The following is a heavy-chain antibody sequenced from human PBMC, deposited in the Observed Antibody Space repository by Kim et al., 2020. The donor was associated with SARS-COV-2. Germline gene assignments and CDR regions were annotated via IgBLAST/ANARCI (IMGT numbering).Heavy chain of an antibody. CDR3: ARIGDY. D-gene: IGHD2-15*01. J-gene: IGHJ4*02. Sequence: PGDSDTRYSPSFQGQVTISADKSISTAYLQWSSLKASDTATYYCARIGDYWGQGTLVTVSS. CDR2: PGDSDT. V-gene: IGHV5-51*01.